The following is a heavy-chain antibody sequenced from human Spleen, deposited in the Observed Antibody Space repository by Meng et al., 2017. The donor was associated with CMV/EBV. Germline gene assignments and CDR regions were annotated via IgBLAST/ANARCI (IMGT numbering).Heavy chain of an antibody. J-gene: IGHJ4*02. D-gene: IGHD3-10*01. CDR2: IYYSGST. Sequence: QVQLQEPGPGLVKPSQTLSLTCTVSGGSISSGDYYWSWIRQPPGKGLEWIGYIYYSGSTYYNPSLKSRVTISVDTSKNQFSLKLSSVTAADTAVYYCARALLWFGELNDYWGQGTLVTVSS. CDR3: ARALLWFGELNDY. CDR1: GGSISSGDYY. V-gene: IGHV4-30-4*08.